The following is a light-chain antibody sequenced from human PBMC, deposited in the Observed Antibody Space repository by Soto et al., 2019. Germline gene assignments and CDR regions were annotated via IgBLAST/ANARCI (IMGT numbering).Light chain of an antibody. CDR1: SSNIGAGYD. V-gene: IGLV1-40*01. J-gene: IGLJ2*01. CDR3: QSYYSSLDVV. CDR2: GNS. Sequence: QSALTQPPSVSGSPGQRVTISCTGSSSNIGAGYDVHWYQQLPGTAPKLLIYGNSNRPSGVPDRFSGSKSGTSASLAITGLQPEDEADYYCQSYYSSLDVVFGGGTKLTVL.